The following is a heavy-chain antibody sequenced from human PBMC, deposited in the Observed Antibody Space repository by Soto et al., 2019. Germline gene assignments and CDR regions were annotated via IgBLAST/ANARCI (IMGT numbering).Heavy chain of an antibody. Sequence: EVQLVESGGGFVQPGGSLRLSCAASGFTVSSNYMSWVRQAPGKGLEWVSVIYSGGSTYYADSVKGRFTISRHNSKNTLDLQMNSLRVEDTAVYYCATMYCSGGSCYNYWYFDLWGRGTLVTVSS. J-gene: IGHJ2*01. CDR1: GFTVSSNY. V-gene: IGHV3-53*04. CDR3: ATMYCSGGSCYNYWYFDL. CDR2: IYSGGST. D-gene: IGHD2-15*01.